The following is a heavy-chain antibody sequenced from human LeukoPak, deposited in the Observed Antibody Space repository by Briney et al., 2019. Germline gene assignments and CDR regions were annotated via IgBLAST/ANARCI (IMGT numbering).Heavy chain of an antibody. CDR3: ARGPPINYDILTGYYNFDN. CDR2: INHSGRT. D-gene: IGHD3-9*01. CDR1: GGSLSDYY. V-gene: IGHV4-34*01. Sequence: SETLSLTCVVYGGSLSDYYWTWIRQPPEKGLEWIGEINHSGRTKYNPSLMSRVTISVDTSKNQLSLKLSSVTAADTAVYYCARGPPINYDILTGYYNFDNWGQGTLVTVSS. J-gene: IGHJ4*02.